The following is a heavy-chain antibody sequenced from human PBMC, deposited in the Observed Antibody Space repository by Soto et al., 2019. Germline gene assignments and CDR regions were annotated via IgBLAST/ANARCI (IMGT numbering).Heavy chain of an antibody. J-gene: IGHJ6*02. CDR2: MNPNSGNT. Sequence: ASVKVSCKASGYTFTSYDINWVRQATGRGLEWMGWMNPNSGNTGYAQKFQGRVTMTRNTSISTAYMELSSLRSEDTAVYYCARGYCSSTSCHFSRYYYYGMDVWGQGTTVTVSS. V-gene: IGHV1-8*01. CDR3: ARGYCSSTSCHFSRYYYYGMDV. CDR1: GYTFTSYD. D-gene: IGHD2-2*01.